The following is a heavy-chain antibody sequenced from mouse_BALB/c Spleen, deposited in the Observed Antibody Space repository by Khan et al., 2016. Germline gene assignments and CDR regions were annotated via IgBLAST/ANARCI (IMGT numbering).Heavy chain of an antibody. V-gene: IGHV1-69*01. CDR1: GYTFTDYW. Sequence: QVQLQQPGAELVMPGASVKMSCKASGYTFTDYWMHWVKQRPGQGLEWIGAIDTSDSYTSYNQKFKGKATLTVDESSSTAYMQLSSLTSEDAAVYYSARRATAGHAMDYWGQGTSVTVSS. J-gene: IGHJ4*01. CDR2: IDTSDSYT. CDR3: ARRATAGHAMDY. D-gene: IGHD1-2*01.